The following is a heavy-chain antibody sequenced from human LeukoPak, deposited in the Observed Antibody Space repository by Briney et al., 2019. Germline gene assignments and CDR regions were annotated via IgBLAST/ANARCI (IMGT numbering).Heavy chain of an antibody. CDR2: INTNTGNP. Sequence: GASVKVSCKASGYTFTSYAMNWVRQAPGQGLEWMGWINTNTGNPTYAQGFTGRFVFSLDTSVSTAYLQISSLKAEDTAVYYCARGPRDADYGDYENWFDPWGQGTLVTVSS. CDR3: ARGPRDADYGDYENWFDP. J-gene: IGHJ5*02. CDR1: GYTFTSYA. V-gene: IGHV7-4-1*02. D-gene: IGHD4-17*01.